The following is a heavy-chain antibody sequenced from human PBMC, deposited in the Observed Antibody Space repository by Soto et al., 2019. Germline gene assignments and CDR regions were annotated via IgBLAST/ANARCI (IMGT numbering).Heavy chain of an antibody. V-gene: IGHV4-31*01. Sequence: QVQLQESGPGLVKPSQTLSLTCTVSGGSISSGGYYWSWIRQHPGKGLEWIGYIYYSGSTYYNPXPXVXXPIQVDTSKTRSPLKLSPVPAAAPAGHSCARTPLLWGQGTLVTVSS. CDR2: IYYSGST. J-gene: IGHJ4*02. D-gene: IGHD1-26*01. CDR1: GGSISSGGYY. CDR3: ARTPLL.